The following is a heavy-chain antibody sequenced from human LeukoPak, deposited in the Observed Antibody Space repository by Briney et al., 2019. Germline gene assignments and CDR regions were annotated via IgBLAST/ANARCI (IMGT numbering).Heavy chain of an antibody. V-gene: IGHV3-23*01. CDR2: ISGPGHRA. D-gene: IGHD6-13*01. CDR3: VKDYSTIPAAANPLFDY. J-gene: IGHJ4*02. Sequence: GGSLRLSCEASGVTFTYYAMTWVRQAPGKGLEWVSGISGPGHRAYYADSVKGRFTISRDTSKHTLYLQMDGLRTEDTAVYYCVKDYSTIPAAANPLFDYWGQGALVTVSS. CDR1: GVTFTYYA.